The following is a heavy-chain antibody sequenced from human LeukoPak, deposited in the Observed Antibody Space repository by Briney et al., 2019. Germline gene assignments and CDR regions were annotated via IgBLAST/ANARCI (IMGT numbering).Heavy chain of an antibody. CDR1: RYTFTGYY. Sequence: ASVKVSCKASRYTFTGYYMHWVRQAPGQGLEWMGWINPNSGGTNYAQKFQGWVTMTRDTSISTAYMGLSRLRSDDTAVYYCARVSDGYDPYFDYWGQGTLVTVSS. CDR2: INPNSGGT. J-gene: IGHJ4*02. D-gene: IGHD5-24*01. CDR3: ARVSDGYDPYFDY. V-gene: IGHV1-2*04.